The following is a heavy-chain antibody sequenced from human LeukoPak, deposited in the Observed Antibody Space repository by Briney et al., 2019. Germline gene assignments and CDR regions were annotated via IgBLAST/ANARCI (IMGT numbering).Heavy chain of an antibody. CDR1: GGSFSGYY. D-gene: IGHD3-10*01. CDR3: ASYYYGSGSYEVWFDP. Sequence: SETLSLTCAVYGGSFSGYYWSWIRQPPGKGLEWIGEINHSGSTNYNPSLKSRVTISVDTSKNQFSLKLSSVTAADTAVYYCASYYYGSGSYEVWFDPWGQGTLVTVSS. CDR2: INHSGST. J-gene: IGHJ5*02. V-gene: IGHV4-34*01.